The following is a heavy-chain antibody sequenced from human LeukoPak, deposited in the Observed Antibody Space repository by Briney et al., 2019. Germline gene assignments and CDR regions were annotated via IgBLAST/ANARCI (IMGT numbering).Heavy chain of an antibody. Sequence: PGRSLRLSCAASGFTFDHYAMHWVRQVPGKGLEWVSGISWNSDDIAYADSVRGRFTISRDNAKNSLYLQMNSLRTGDTAFYFCAKSGVGWGQGTLVIVSS. V-gene: IGHV3-9*01. CDR3: AKSGVG. J-gene: IGHJ4*02. D-gene: IGHD3-10*01. CDR2: ISWNSDDI. CDR1: GFTFDHYA.